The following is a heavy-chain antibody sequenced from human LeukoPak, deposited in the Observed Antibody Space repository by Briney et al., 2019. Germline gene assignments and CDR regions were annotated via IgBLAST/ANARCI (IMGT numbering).Heavy chain of an antibody. V-gene: IGHV4-4*07. Sequence: SETLSLTCTVSGGSISSYYWSWIRQPAGKGLEWFGRIYTSGSTNYNPSLKSRVTMSVDTSKNQFSLKLSSVTAADTAVYYCAREDCSSTSCYSDAFDIWGQGTMVTVSS. D-gene: IGHD2-2*01. J-gene: IGHJ3*02. CDR1: GGSISSYY. CDR3: AREDCSSTSCYSDAFDI. CDR2: IYTSGST.